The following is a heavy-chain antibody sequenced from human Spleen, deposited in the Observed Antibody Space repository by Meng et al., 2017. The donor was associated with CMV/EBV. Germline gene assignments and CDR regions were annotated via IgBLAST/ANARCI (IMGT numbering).Heavy chain of an antibody. D-gene: IGHD6-6*01. CDR3: ARDAPGGSSPYHNWFDP. Sequence: YTVTGYYMHGVRQAPGQGLEWMGWINPKSGGTNYAQKFQGRVTMTRDTSISTAYMELSRLRSDDTAVYYCARDAPGGSSPYHNWFDPWGQGTLVTVSS. V-gene: IGHV1-2*02. CDR2: INPKSGGT. J-gene: IGHJ5*02. CDR1: YTVTGYY.